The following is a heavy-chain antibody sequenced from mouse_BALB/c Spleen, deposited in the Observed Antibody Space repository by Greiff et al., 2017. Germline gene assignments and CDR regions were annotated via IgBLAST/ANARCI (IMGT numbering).Heavy chain of an antibody. CDR2: ISSGSSTI. CDR3: ARGNVDY. CDR1: GFTFSSFG. J-gene: IGHJ2*01. V-gene: IGHV5-17*02. Sequence: DVQLVESGGGLVQPGGSRKLSCAASGFTFSSFGMHWVRQAPEKGLEWVAYISSGSSTIYYADTVKGRFTISRDNPKNTLFLQMTSLRSEDTAMYYCARGNVDYWGQGTTLTVSS.